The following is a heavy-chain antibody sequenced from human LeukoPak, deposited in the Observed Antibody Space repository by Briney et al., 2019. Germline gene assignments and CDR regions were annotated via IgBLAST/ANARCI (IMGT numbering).Heavy chain of an antibody. D-gene: IGHD2-15*01. Sequence: GGSLRLSCAASGFTFSNAWMSWVRQAPGKGPEWVGRIKSKTDGGTTDYAAPVKGRFTISRDDSKNTLYLQMNSLKTEDTAVYYCTTAYCSGGSCQNWGQGTLVTVSS. CDR1: GFTFSNAW. CDR2: IKSKTDGGTT. CDR3: TTAYCSGGSCQN. V-gene: IGHV3-15*01. J-gene: IGHJ4*02.